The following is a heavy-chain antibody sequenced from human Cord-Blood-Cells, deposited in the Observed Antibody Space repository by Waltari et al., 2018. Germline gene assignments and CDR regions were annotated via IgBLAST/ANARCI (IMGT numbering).Heavy chain of an antibody. J-gene: IGHJ2*01. V-gene: IGHV3-33*01. CDR3: ARTRYLYWYFDL. Sequence: QVQLVESGGGVVQPGRSLRLSCAASGFTFRSYGMNGVRQAPGKGLEWVAVIWYDGSNKYYADSVKGRFTISRDNSKNTLYLQMNSLRAEDTAVYYCARTRYLYWYFDLWGRGTLVTVSS. CDR1: GFTFRSYG. D-gene: IGHD1-1*01. CDR2: IWYDGSNK.